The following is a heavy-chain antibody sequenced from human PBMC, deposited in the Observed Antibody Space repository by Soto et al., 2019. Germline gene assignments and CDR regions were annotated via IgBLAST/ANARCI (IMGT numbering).Heavy chain of an antibody. Sequence: SETLCLTXGVSGGTVASSHWSRWVRQSPGGGVEWIGNACHTGATNFTPSLQSRVTISLDKSNNQFSLRLNSLTAADTAVYFCARERGTAVGNNFVEPWGAATQVTVSS. J-gene: IGHJ5*02. CDR2: ACHTGAT. CDR3: ARERGTAVGNNFVEP. CDR1: GGTVASSHW. D-gene: IGHD4-17*01. V-gene: IGHV4-4*02.